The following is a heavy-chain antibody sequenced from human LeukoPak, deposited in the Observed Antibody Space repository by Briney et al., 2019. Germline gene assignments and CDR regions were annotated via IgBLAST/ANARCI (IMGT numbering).Heavy chain of an antibody. V-gene: IGHV4-59*01. CDR3: ATGGRNFVYYFDY. Sequence: SQTLSLTCAVSGASLSGDYWGWVRHPPGKGLGWIGYMYNCGSTNFNPSLMGRVTISVDTSKNQFSLKLSSVTAADTAVYYCATGGRNFVYYFDYWGQGTLVTVSS. CDR1: GASLSGDY. J-gene: IGHJ4*02. D-gene: IGHD1-26*01. CDR2: MYNCGST.